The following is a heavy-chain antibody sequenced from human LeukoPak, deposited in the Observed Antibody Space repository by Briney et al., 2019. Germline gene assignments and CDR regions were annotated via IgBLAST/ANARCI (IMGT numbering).Heavy chain of an antibody. CDR3: ARDRGYYLDY. CDR1: GYTFTSDG. V-gene: IGHV1-18*01. J-gene: IGHJ4*02. Sequence: GASVKVSCKASGYTFTSDGISWVRQAPGQGLEWIGWISAYNGNTNYAQKLQGRVTMTTDTSTSTACMELRSLRSDDTAVYYCARDRGYYLDYWGQGTLVTVSS. D-gene: IGHD3-3*01. CDR2: ISAYNGNT.